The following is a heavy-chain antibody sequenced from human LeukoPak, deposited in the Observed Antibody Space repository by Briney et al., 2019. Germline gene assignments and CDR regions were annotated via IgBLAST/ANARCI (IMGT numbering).Heavy chain of an antibody. CDR3: AKDRCSNGIGCYYYYMDV. D-gene: IGHD2-8*01. V-gene: IGHV3-30*02. CDR2: IQYDGSNQ. J-gene: IGHJ6*03. CDR1: GFTFSSYG. Sequence: GGSLRLSCAASGFTFSSYGMHWVRQAPGKGLQWVAYIQYDGSNQQYADSVKGRFSISRDRSKNILYLQMNSLRAEDTAVYSCAKDRCSNGIGCYYYYMDVWGKGTTVTISS.